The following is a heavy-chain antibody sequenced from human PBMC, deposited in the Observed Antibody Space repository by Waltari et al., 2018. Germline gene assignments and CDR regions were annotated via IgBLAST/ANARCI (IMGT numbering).Heavy chain of an antibody. J-gene: IGHJ4*02. CDR3: ASAAHYYDSSGYDYFDY. Sequence: QVQLVQSGAAVKKPGSSVKVSCKASGGTFSSYAISWVRQAPGQGLEWMGGIIPIFGTANYAQKFQGRVTITADESTSTAYMELSSLRSEDTAVYYCASAAHYYDSSGYDYFDYWGQGTLVTVSS. V-gene: IGHV1-69*01. D-gene: IGHD3-22*01. CDR2: IIPIFGTA. CDR1: GGTFSSYA.